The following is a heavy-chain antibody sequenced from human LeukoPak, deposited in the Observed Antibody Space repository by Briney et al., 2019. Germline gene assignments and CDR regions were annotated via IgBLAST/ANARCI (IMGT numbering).Heavy chain of an antibody. CDR2: IGSSGSTI. V-gene: IGHV3-48*03. Sequence: GRSRRLSCAASGLTFSSYEMNWVRKAPGKGLEWVSYIGSSGSTIYYPDSVKGRFTISRENAKNSLYLQMNSLRAEDTAVYYCARGPQGGYDSSGYSPPPRYFDYWGQGTLVTVSS. D-gene: IGHD3-22*01. CDR3: ARGPQGGYDSSGYSPPPRYFDY. J-gene: IGHJ4*02. CDR1: GLTFSSYE.